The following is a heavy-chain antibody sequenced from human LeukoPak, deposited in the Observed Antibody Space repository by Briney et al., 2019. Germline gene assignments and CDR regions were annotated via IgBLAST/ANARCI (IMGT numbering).Heavy chain of an antibody. CDR3: ARDRIWFGELDV. V-gene: IGHV4-34*01. D-gene: IGHD3-10*01. CDR2: INHSGST. Sequence: PSETLSLTCAVYGGSFSGYYWSWIHQPPGKGLEWIGEINHSGSTNYNPSLKSRVTISVDTSKNQFSLKLSSVTAADTAVYYCARDRIWFGELDVWGKGTTVTVSS. J-gene: IGHJ6*04. CDR1: GGSFSGYY.